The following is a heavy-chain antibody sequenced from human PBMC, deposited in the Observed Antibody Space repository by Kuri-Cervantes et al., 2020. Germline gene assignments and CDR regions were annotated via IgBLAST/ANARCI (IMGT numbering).Heavy chain of an antibody. J-gene: IGHJ3*01. Sequence: GESLKISCAASGFPFSSYAMSWVRQAPGKGLEWVSAIIGGGSNTYYAASVRGRFTISRDNSKSTLYLQMNSLRAEDTALYYCAKELAAGGSGAFDVWGQGTLVTVSS. D-gene: IGHD6-13*01. CDR1: GFPFSSYA. CDR3: AKELAAGGSGAFDV. CDR2: IIGGGSNT. V-gene: IGHV3-23*01.